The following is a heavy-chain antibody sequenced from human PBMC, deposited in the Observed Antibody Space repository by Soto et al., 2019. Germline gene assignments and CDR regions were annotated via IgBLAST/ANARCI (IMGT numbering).Heavy chain of an antibody. CDR2: IKQDGSEK. CDR1: GFTFGNYW. J-gene: IGHJ2*01. CDR3: ARRATTSAGYFDL. V-gene: IGHV3-7*03. D-gene: IGHD1-26*01. Sequence: GGSLRLSCAASGFTFGNYWMSWVRQAPGKGLEWVANIKQDGSEKNYKDSVKGRLTISRDNAKNSLSLQMNSLRAEDTAVYYCARRATTSAGYFDLWGRGTLVTVSS.